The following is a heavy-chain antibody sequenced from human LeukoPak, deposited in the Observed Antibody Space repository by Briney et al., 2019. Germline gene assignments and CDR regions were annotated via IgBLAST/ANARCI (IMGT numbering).Heavy chain of an antibody. D-gene: IGHD3-3*01. CDR2: ISGSGGST. V-gene: IGHV3-23*01. Sequence: GGSLRLSCAASGFTFSSYAMSWVRHAPGKGLEGVSAISGSGGSTYYADSVKGRFTISRDNSKNTLYLQMNSLRAEDTAVYYCATSMDFYVFDYWGQGTLVTVSS. CDR3: ATSMDFYVFDY. J-gene: IGHJ4*02. CDR1: GFTFSSYA.